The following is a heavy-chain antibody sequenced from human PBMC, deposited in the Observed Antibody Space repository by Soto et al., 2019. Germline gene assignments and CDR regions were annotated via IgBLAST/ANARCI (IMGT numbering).Heavy chain of an antibody. J-gene: IGHJ4*02. CDR2: IYYNGNT. V-gene: IGHV4-59*11. Sequence: QVQLQESGPGLVKPSETLSLTCTVSGGSISNHYWSWIRQPPGKGLEWIGYIYYNGNTNYNPPLTSRVTMSVDTSKTQISLKLSSVTAADTAVYYCTRANWYSEYWGQGTLVTVSS. CDR1: GGSISNHY. CDR3: TRANWYSEY. D-gene: IGHD7-27*01.